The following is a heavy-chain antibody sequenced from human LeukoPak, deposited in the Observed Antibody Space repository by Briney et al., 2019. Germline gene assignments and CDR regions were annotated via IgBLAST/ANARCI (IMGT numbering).Heavy chain of an antibody. J-gene: IGHJ1*01. D-gene: IGHD6-19*01. CDR2: ISGSGGST. CDR1: GFTFSSYA. V-gene: IGHV3-23*01. CDR3: AKSVQWLVTEYFQH. Sequence: PGGSLRLSCAAYGFTFSSYAMSWVRQAPGKGLEWVSAISGSGGSTYYADSVKGRFTISRDNSKNTLYLQMNSLRAEDTAVYYCAKSVQWLVTEYFQHWGQGTLVTVSS.